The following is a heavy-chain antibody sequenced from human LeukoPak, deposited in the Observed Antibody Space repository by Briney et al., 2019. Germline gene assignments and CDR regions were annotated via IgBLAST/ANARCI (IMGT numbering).Heavy chain of an antibody. CDR1: GFTFSSYG. V-gene: IGHV3-33*01. CDR3: AREQEPTNYYYGMDV. D-gene: IGHD1-14*01. CDR2: IWDDGSNK. Sequence: GRSLRLSCAASGFTFSSYGMHWVRQAPGKGLEWVAVIWDDGSNKYYADSVKGRFTISRDNSKNTLYLPMNSLRAEDTAVYYCAREQEPTNYYYGMDVWGKATAVTVSS. J-gene: IGHJ6*04.